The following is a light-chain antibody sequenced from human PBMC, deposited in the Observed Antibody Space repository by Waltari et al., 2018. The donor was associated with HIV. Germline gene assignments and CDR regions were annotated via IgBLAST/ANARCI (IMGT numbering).Light chain of an antibody. CDR2: WAP. J-gene: IGKJ2*01. Sequence: DIVMNQSPDYLTVSLGERATIHCKSSQGILFNANNKNYLAWYQQRPGQSPRLLIYWAPPRGSGVPVRFSGAGSGTNFSLTISNLQPEDVAVYYCQKYYTTPYSFGQGSRLEI. CDR3: QKYYTTPYS. V-gene: IGKV4-1*01. CDR1: QGILFNANNKNY.